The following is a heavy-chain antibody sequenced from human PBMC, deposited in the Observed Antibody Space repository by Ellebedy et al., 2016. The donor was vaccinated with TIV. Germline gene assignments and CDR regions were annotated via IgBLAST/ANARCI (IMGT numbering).Heavy chain of an antibody. CDR2: ITSRSSYI. V-gene: IGHV3-21*01. CDR3: ARAGGAVTGTGYGMDV. CDR1: GFMFNSYS. Sequence: GESLKISCAASGFMFNSYSLSWVRQAPGKGLEWVSSITSRSSYIYYADSVKGRFTISRDNAKNSLYLQMNSLRVEDTAVYYCARAGGAVTGTGYGMDVWGQGTTVTVSS. D-gene: IGHD6-19*01. J-gene: IGHJ6*02.